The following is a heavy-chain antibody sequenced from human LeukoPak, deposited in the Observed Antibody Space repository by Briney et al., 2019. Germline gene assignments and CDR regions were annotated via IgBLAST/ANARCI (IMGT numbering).Heavy chain of an antibody. D-gene: IGHD6-6*01. Sequence: PSETLSLTCAVYGGSFSGYYWSWIRQPPGKGLEWIGEINHSGSTNYNPSLKSRVTISVDTSKNQFSLKLSSVTAADTAVYYCARVSDSSSSGTDYWGQGTLVTVSS. V-gene: IGHV4-34*01. CDR3: ARVSDSSSSGTDY. CDR1: GGSFSGYY. J-gene: IGHJ4*02. CDR2: INHSGST.